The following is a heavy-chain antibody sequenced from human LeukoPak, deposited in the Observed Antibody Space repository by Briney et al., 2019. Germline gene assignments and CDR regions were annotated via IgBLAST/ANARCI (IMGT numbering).Heavy chain of an antibody. CDR3: ARDSIPGYDSSGYMVAFDL. CDR2: IKQDGSDK. CDR1: GFTFNNYW. Sequence: PGGSLRLSCAASGFTFNNYWMTWARQAPGKGLEWVANIKQDGSDKYYVDSVKGRFIISRDTAKNSLYLQMNSLRAEDTAVYYCARDSIPGYDSSGYMVAFDLWGQGTMVTVSS. D-gene: IGHD3-22*01. V-gene: IGHV3-7*05. J-gene: IGHJ3*01.